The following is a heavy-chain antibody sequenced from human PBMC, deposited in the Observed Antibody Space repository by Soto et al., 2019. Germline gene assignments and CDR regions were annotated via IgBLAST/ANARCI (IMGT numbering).Heavy chain of an antibody. J-gene: IGHJ6*02. CDR1: GFTFSSYA. D-gene: IGHD6-13*01. CDR3: ARGDSSSWYHRDYYYGMDV. Sequence: GGSLRLSCAASGFTFSSYAMHWVRQAPGKGLEWVAVISYDGSNKYYADSVKGRFTISRDNSKNTLYLQMNSLRAEDTAVYYCARGDSSSWYHRDYYYGMDVWGQGTTVTVSS. V-gene: IGHV3-30-3*01. CDR2: ISYDGSNK.